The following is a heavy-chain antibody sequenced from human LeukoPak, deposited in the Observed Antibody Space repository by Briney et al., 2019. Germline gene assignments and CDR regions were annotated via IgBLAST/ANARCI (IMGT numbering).Heavy chain of an antibody. CDR3: AREFGSSSVDYFDY. Sequence: ASVKVSCKASGGTFSSYAISWVRQAPGQGLEWMGGIIPIFGTANYAQKFQGRVTITTDESTSTAYMELSSLRSEDTAVYYCAREFGSSSVDYFDYWGQGTLVTVSS. CDR1: GGTFSSYA. D-gene: IGHD6-6*01. CDR2: IIPIFGTA. V-gene: IGHV1-69*05. J-gene: IGHJ4*02.